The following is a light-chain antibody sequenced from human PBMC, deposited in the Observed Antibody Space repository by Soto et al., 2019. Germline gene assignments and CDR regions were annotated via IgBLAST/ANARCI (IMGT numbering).Light chain of an antibody. J-gene: IGLJ2*01. CDR1: SSNIGSNY. CDR3: QSYDTSLTGHVL. CDR2: SNN. Sequence: QSVLTQPPSASGTPGQRVTISCSGSSSNIGSNYVYWYQQLPGTAPKLLIYSNNQRPSGVPDRFSGSKSGTSASLAITGLQAEDEADYYCQSYDTSLTGHVLFGGGTKLTVL. V-gene: IGLV1-47*02.